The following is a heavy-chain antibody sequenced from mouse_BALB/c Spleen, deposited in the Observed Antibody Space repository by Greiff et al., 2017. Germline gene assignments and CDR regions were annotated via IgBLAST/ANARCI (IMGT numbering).Heavy chain of an antibody. CDR1: GFTFSDYY. Sequence: EVMLVESGGGLVKPGGSLKLSCAASGFTFSDYYMYWVRQTPEKRLEWVATISDGGSYTYYPDSVKGRFTISRDNAKNNLYLQMSSLKSEDTAMYYCARDRGRVFAYWGQGTLVTVSA. D-gene: IGHD3-1*01. CDR3: ARDRGRVFAY. J-gene: IGHJ3*01. CDR2: ISDGGSYT. V-gene: IGHV5-4*02.